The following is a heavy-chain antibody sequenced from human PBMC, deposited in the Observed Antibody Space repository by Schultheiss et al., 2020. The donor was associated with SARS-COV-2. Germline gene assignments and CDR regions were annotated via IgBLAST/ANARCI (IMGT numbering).Heavy chain of an antibody. J-gene: IGHJ3*02. CDR1: GFTFSSYA. CDR2: ISSSSSTI. Sequence: GGSLRLSCAASGFTFSSYAMSWVRQAPGKGLEWVSYISSSSSTIYYADSVKGRFTISRDNAKNSLYLQMNSLRAEDTALYYCAKGGFGDYSDAFDIWGQGTMVTVSS. CDR3: AKGGFGDYSDAFDI. D-gene: IGHD2-15*01. V-gene: IGHV3-48*04.